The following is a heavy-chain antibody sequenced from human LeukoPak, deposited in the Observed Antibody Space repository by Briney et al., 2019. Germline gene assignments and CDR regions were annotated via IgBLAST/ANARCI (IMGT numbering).Heavy chain of an antibody. CDR2: ISGSGGST. CDR3: ATPITTGEILGDLLGY. Sequence: GSLRLSCAASGFTFSSYGMSWVRQAPGKGLEWVSAISGSGGSTYYADSVKGRFTISRDNSKNTLYLQMNSLRAEDTAVYYCATPITTGEILGDLLGYWGQGTLVTVSS. D-gene: IGHD1-26*01. V-gene: IGHV3-23*01. CDR1: GFTFSSYG. J-gene: IGHJ4*02.